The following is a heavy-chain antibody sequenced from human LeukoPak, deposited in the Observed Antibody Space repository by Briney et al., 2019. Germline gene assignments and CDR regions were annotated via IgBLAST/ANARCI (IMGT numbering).Heavy chain of an antibody. V-gene: IGHV1-18*01. D-gene: IGHD3-9*01. CDR2: ISAYNGNT. J-gene: IGHJ4*02. Sequence: GASVKVSCKASGGTFSSYAISWVRQAPGQGLEWMGWISAYNGNTNYAQKLQGRVTMTTDTSTSTAYMELRSLRSDDTAVYYCARAYYDILTGYPSYFDYWGQGTLVTVSS. CDR3: ARAYYDILTGYPSYFDY. CDR1: GGTFSSYA.